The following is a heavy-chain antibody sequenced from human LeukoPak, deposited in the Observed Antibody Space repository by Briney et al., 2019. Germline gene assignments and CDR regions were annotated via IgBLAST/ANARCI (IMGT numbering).Heavy chain of an antibody. Sequence: GGSLRLSCAASGFIFSSYSMSWVRQAPGKGLEWVSVITGSGGNTYYADSVKGWFTISKDNSKNTVYLQMSSLRVDDTAVYYCAKAASSSWPSYYYGMDVWGQGTTVTVSS. CDR1: GFIFSSYS. CDR3: AKAASSSWPSYYYGMDV. V-gene: IGHV3-23*01. CDR2: ITGSGGNT. J-gene: IGHJ6*02. D-gene: IGHD6-13*01.